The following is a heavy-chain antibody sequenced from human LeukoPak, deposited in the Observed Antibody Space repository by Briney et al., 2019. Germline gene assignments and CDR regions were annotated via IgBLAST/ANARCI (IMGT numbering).Heavy chain of an antibody. CDR3: ARYGSGSYYMGHAFDI. V-gene: IGHV1-8*01. D-gene: IGHD3-10*01. Sequence: ASVKVSCKASGYTFTSYDINWVRQATGQGLEWMGWMNPNSGNTGYAQKFQGRVTMTRNTSISTASMELSSLRSEDTAAYYCARYGSGSYYMGHAFDIWGQGTTVTVSS. CDR2: MNPNSGNT. J-gene: IGHJ3*02. CDR1: GYTFTSYD.